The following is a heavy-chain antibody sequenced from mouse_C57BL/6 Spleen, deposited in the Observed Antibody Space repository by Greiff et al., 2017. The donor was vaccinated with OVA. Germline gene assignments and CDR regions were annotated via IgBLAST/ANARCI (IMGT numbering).Heavy chain of an antibody. CDR3: ARGRGNY. J-gene: IGHJ2*01. Sequence: EVKLMESGGGLVKPGGSLKLSCAASGFTFSDYGMHWVRQAPEKGLEWVAYISSGSSTIYYEDTGKGRFTISRDNAKNTLFLQMTSLRSEDTAMDYCARGRGNYWGQGTTLTVSS. CDR1: GFTFSDYG. CDR2: ISSGSSTI. V-gene: IGHV5-17*01.